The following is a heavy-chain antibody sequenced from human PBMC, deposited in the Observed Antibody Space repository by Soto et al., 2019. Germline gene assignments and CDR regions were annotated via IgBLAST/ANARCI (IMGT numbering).Heavy chain of an antibody. Sequence: ASVKVSCKASGFTFTSSAVQWVRQARGQRLEWIGWIVVGSGNTNYAQKFQERVTITRDMSTSTAYMELSSLRSEDTAVYYCAAVAGTPYYYYGMDVWGQGTTVTVSS. D-gene: IGHD1-1*01. V-gene: IGHV1-58*01. CDR1: GFTFTSSA. CDR3: AAVAGTPYYYYGMDV. CDR2: IVVGSGNT. J-gene: IGHJ6*02.